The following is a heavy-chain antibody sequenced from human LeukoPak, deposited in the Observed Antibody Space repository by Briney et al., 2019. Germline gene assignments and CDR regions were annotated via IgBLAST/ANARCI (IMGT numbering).Heavy chain of an antibody. D-gene: IGHD2-21*02. V-gene: IGHV3-33*01. J-gene: IGHJ4*02. CDR1: AFTFSIYG. Sequence: GTSLRLPCAASAFTFSIYGMHWVRQAPGKGLEWLAVIWFDGSNKYYADSVKGRFTISRDNSKNTLYLQMNSLRAEDTAVYYCARDLGDRFYFDYWGQGTLVTVSS. CDR2: IWFDGSNK. CDR3: ARDLGDRFYFDY.